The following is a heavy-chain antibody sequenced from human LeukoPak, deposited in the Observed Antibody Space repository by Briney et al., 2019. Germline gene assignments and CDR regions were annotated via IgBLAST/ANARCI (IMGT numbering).Heavy chain of an antibody. J-gene: IGHJ4*02. CDR3: ARGRNIEMTTMSGGSDY. CDR2: LNPNSGDT. Sequence: ASVRVSCMASGYTFTDYYMHWVRQPPGQGLEWMGWLNPNSGDTNYAQKFQGRVSMTRDSSISTAYMDLSDLRSDDTAVYSCARGRNIEMTTMSGGSDYWGQATLATASS. D-gene: IGHD5-24*01. CDR1: GYTFTDYY. V-gene: IGHV1-2*02.